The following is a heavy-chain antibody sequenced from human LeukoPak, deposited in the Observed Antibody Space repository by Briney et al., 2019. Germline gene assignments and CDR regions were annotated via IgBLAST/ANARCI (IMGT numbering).Heavy chain of an antibody. V-gene: IGHV3-23*01. CDR2: VSNSGDNT. D-gene: IGHD1-1*01. Sequence: GGSLRLSCAASGFTFSNYGMTWVRQAPGKGLEWVSTVSNSGDNTYYADYYADSVKGRFTISRDNSKNTLYLQMNSLTAEDTAIYYCAKATGTLGTWGQGTLVTVSS. J-gene: IGHJ5*02. CDR1: GFTFSNYG. CDR3: AKATGTLGT.